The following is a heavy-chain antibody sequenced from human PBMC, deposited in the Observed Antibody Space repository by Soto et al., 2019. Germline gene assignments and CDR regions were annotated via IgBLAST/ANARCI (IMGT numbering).Heavy chain of an antibody. D-gene: IGHD1-1*01. V-gene: IGHV4-30-2*01. CDR3: ARGDYNSFTFDS. CDR2: IFHTGST. J-gene: IGHJ4*02. Sequence: QLQLQESGSGLVKPSQTLSLTCAVSSASISSGDFSWNWIRQPPGKGLEWIGYIFHTGSTYYNPYLKSRLTMSVDRSKNQFSLKLSSVTAADTAVYFCARGDYNSFTFDSWGQGTLVTVSS. CDR1: SASISSGDFS.